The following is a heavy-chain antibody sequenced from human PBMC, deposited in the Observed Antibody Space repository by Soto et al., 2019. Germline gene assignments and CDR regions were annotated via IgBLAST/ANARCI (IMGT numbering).Heavy chain of an antibody. D-gene: IGHD6-13*01. V-gene: IGHV4-34*01. CDR2: INHSGST. Sequence: SETLSLTCAVYGGSFSGYRWSWIRQPPGKGLEWIGEINHSGSTNYNPSLKSRVTISVDTSKNQFSLKLSSVTAADTAVYYCASSHAGAHITAAVHWGQGTLVTVSS. J-gene: IGHJ4*02. CDR1: GGSFSGYR. CDR3: ASSHAGAHITAAVH.